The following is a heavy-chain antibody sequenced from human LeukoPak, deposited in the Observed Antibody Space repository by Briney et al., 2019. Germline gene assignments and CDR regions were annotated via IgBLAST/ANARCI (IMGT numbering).Heavy chain of an antibody. CDR2: ISPFNDNA. V-gene: IGHV1-18*01. CDR1: GYSFTNYG. D-gene: IGHD5-18*01. CDR3: VRDLDTTMAARYLFES. Sequence: ASVKVSCKASGYSFTNYGISWVRQAPGQGLEWMGWISPFNDNANYAQKLQGRVTMTTDTSTTTVYMEVRSLRSDDTAVYYCVRDLDTTMAARYLFESWGQGTLVTVSS. J-gene: IGHJ4*02.